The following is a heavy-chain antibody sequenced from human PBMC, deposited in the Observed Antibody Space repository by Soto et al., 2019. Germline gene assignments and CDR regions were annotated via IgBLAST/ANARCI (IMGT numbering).Heavy chain of an antibody. CDR3: ARGVGSSPPRY. Sequence: TLSLTCTISGGSISVYYWSWVRQPPGHELEWIGYIYASGSPYYNPSLRSRVTISADTSKNQISLKLTSPTAADTAVYYCARGVGSSPPRYWGRGTLVTVSS. CDR1: GGSISVYY. J-gene: IGHJ4*02. CDR2: IYASGSP. V-gene: IGHV4-59*01. D-gene: IGHD1-26*01.